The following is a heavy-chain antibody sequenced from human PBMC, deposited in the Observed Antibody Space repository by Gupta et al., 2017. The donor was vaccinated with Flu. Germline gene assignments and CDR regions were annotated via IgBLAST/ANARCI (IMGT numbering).Heavy chain of an antibody. D-gene: IGHD2-2*01. J-gene: IGHJ4*02. CDR2: ISASGIST. CDR3: AKGGRGVIPAAILDS. CDR1: GFTFSSYA. V-gene: IGHV3-23*01. Sequence: EVQLLESGGGLVQPGGSLRLSCAASGFTFSSYAMSWVRQAPGKGLEWVSTISASGISTYFADSVKGRFTISRDNSKSTVYVQINSLRAGDTALYYCAKGGRGVIPAAILDSWGQGTLVTVSS.